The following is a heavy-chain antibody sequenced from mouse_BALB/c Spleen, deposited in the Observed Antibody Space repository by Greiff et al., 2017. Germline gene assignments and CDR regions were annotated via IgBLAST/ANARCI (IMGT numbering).Heavy chain of an antibody. CDR3: ARAGYGNGDYAMDY. Sequence: VQGVESEPGLVAPSQSLSITCTVSGFSLTSYGVHWVRQPPGKGLEWLGVIWAGGSTNYNSALMSRLSISKDNSKSQVFLKMNSLQTDDTAMYYCARAGYGNGDYAMDYWGQGTSVTVSS. CDR2: IWAGGST. D-gene: IGHD2-1*01. J-gene: IGHJ4*01. CDR1: GFSLTSYG. V-gene: IGHV2-9*02.